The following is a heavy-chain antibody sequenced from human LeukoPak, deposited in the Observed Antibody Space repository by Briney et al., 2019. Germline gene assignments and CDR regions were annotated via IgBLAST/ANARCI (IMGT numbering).Heavy chain of an antibody. D-gene: IGHD5-12*01. Sequence: SETLSLTCTVSGASISPYYWSWIRQPPGRGLEYIGYIYYSGSTNYNPSLKSRVIISVDTSANQFSLKLGSVTAADTAVYYCARGTKTGNTGYDWDYWGQGSVVTVSS. V-gene: IGHV4-59*01. CDR2: IYYSGST. J-gene: IGHJ4*02. CDR3: ARGTKTGNTGYDWDY. CDR1: GASISPYY.